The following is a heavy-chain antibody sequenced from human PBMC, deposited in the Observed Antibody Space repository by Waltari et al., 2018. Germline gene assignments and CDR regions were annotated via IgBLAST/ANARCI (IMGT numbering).Heavy chain of an antibody. CDR2: VYASGSA. V-gene: IGHV4-4*07. CDR1: NGSISSYS. J-gene: IGHJ2*01. D-gene: IGHD2-15*01. CDR3: ARKDSSYWYFDL. Sequence: QVQLQESGPGLVKPSETLSLPCTVSNGSISSYSWSWIRQPAGRGLEWIGRVYASGSADYNPSLKSRVSMSVDTSKNQFSLKLTSVTAADTAVYYCARKDSSYWYFDLWGRGTLVTVSS.